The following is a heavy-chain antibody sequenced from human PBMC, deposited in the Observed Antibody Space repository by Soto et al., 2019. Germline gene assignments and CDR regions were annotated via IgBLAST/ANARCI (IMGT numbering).Heavy chain of an antibody. D-gene: IGHD3-9*01. CDR1: GFTVSSNY. J-gene: IGHJ6*02. CDR2: IYSGGST. CDR3: ARARVLRYFDWLPYGMDV. V-gene: IGHV3-53*04. Sequence: GGSLRLSCAASGFTVSSNYMSWVRQAPGKGLEWVSVIYSGGSTYYADSVKGRFTISRHNSKNTLYLQMNSLRAEDTAVYYCARARVLRYFDWLPYGMDVWGQGTTVTVSS.